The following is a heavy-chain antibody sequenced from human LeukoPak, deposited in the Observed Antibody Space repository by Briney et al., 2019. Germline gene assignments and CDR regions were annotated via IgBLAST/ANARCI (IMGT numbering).Heavy chain of an antibody. Sequence: GGSLRLSCAASGFTFSDYYMSWIRQAPGKGLEWVSYISSSGSTIYYADSVKGRFTISRDNAKNSLYLQMNSLRAEDTAVYYCARDIRPPMSEQAYYFDYWGQGTLVTVSS. D-gene: IGHD1-14*01. CDR3: ARDIRPPMSEQAYYFDY. CDR1: GFTFSDYY. J-gene: IGHJ4*02. V-gene: IGHV3-11*01. CDR2: ISSSGSTI.